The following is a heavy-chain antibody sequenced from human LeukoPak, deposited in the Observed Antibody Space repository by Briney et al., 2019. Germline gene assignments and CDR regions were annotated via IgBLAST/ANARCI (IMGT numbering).Heavy chain of an antibody. CDR1: GFTFSSYA. V-gene: IGHV3-30-3*01. CDR3: ARDRPGDYLGSFDY. D-gene: IGHD4-17*01. Sequence: GGSLRLSCAASGFTFSSYAMHWVRQAPGKGLEWVAVISYDGSNKYYADSVKGRFTISRDNSKNTLYLQMNSLRAEDTAVYYCARDRPGDYLGSFDYWGQGTLVTVSS. CDR2: ISYDGSNK. J-gene: IGHJ4*02.